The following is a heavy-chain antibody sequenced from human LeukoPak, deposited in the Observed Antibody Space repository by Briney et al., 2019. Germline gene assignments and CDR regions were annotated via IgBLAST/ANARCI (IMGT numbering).Heavy chain of an antibody. CDR3: ARHVIAAAGTDFDY. V-gene: IGHV4-34*01. CDR2: INHSGST. CDR1: GGSFSGYY. Sequence: SETLSLTCAVYGGSFSGYYWSWIRQPPGKGLEWIGEINHSGSTYYNPSLKSRVTISVDTSKNQFSLKLSSVTAADTAVYYCARHVIAAAGTDFDYWGQGTLVTVSS. J-gene: IGHJ4*02. D-gene: IGHD6-13*01.